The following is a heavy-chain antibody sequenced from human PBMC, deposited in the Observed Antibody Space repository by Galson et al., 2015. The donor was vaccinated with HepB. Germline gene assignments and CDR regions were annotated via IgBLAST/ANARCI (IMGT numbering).Heavy chain of an antibody. CDR3: ARDRYYDSSGYHRWFDP. Sequence: SVKVSCKASGGTFSSYTISWVRQAPGQGLEWMGRIIPILGIANYAQKFQGRVTITADKSTSTAYMELSSLRSEDTAVYYCARDRYYDSSGYHRWFDPWGQGTLVTVSS. CDR2: IIPILGIA. D-gene: IGHD3-22*01. CDR1: GGTFSSYT. V-gene: IGHV1-69*04. J-gene: IGHJ5*02.